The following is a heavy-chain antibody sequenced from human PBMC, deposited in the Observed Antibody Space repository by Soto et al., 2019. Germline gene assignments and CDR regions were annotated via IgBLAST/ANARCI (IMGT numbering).Heavy chain of an antibody. CDR1: GYSFTSYW. Sequence: GESLKISCKGSGYSFTSYWISWVRQMPGKGLEWMGRIDPSDSYTNYSPSFQGHVTISADKSISTAYLQWSSLKASDTAMYYCARHPRASSGYYLLRAFDIWGQGTMVTVSS. CDR3: ARHPRASSGYYLLRAFDI. J-gene: IGHJ3*02. D-gene: IGHD3-22*01. CDR2: IDPSDSYT. V-gene: IGHV5-10-1*01.